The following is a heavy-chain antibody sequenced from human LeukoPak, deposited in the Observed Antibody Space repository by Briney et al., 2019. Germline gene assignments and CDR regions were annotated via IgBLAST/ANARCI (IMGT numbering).Heavy chain of an antibody. V-gene: IGHV1-46*01. CDR3: ARSGATTDTLPL. J-gene: IGHJ4*02. CDR1: GYTFTSYY. CDR2: INPSGGST. Sequence: ASVKVSCKASGYTFTSYYMHWVRQAPGQGLEWMGIINPSGGSTSYAQKFQGRATMTRDTSTSTVYMELSSLRSEDTAVYYCARSGATTDTLPLWGQGTLVTVSS. D-gene: IGHD1-26*01.